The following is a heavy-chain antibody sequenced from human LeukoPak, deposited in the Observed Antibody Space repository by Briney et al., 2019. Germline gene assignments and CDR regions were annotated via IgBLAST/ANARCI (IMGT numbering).Heavy chain of an antibody. Sequence: PGASVKVSCKASGYTFTSYYMHWVRQAPGQGLEWMGIINPSGGSTSYAQKFQGRVTMTRDTSTSTVYMELSSLRSEDTAVYYCARDFGNYYDNPGYYFDYWGQGTLVTVSS. J-gene: IGHJ4*02. D-gene: IGHD3-22*01. CDR3: ARDFGNYYDNPGYYFDY. V-gene: IGHV1-46*01. CDR1: GYTFTSYY. CDR2: INPSGGST.